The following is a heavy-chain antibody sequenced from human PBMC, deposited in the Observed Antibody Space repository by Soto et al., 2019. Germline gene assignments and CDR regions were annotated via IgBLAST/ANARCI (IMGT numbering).Heavy chain of an antibody. Sequence: QVQLVESGGGVVQPGRSLRLSCVASGFTFSRYGMHWVRQAPGKGPEWVALISNDGSTEYYTDSVKGRFTISRDNSKNTVFLQMNSLRAEDTAVYYCARVEWIHYAFDIWGQGTMVTISS. D-gene: IGHD5-18*01. J-gene: IGHJ3*02. CDR2: ISNDGSTE. V-gene: IGHV3-30*03. CDR3: ARVEWIHYAFDI. CDR1: GFTFSRYG.